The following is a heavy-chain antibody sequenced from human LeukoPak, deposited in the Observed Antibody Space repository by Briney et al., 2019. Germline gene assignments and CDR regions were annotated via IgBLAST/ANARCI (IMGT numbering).Heavy chain of an antibody. J-gene: IGHJ4*02. D-gene: IGHD6-19*01. CDR3: ARVSGSGWYYFDH. CDR1: GGSSTSYF. CDR2: IYNSGNT. Sequence: SETPSLTCTVSGGSSTSYFWSWVRQSPGKGLEWIGYIYNSGNTNYNPSLKSRVTISRDMSRNQFSLKLRSVTAADTAVYYCARVSGSGWYYFDHWGQGTLVTFSS. V-gene: IGHV4-59*01.